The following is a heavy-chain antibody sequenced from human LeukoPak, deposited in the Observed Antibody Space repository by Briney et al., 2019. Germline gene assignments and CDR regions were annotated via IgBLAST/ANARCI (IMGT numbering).Heavy chain of an antibody. D-gene: IGHD3-9*01. CDR3: ARSKNYDILTGYYYFDY. CDR1: GYTFTSYY. J-gene: IGHJ4*02. CDR2: INPSGGST. Sequence: ASVKVYCKASGYTFTSYYMHWVRQAPGQGLEWMGIINPSGGSTSYAQKFQGRVTMTRDTSTSTVYMELSSLRSEDTAVYYCARSKNYDILTGYYYFDYWGQGTLVTVSS. V-gene: IGHV1-46*01.